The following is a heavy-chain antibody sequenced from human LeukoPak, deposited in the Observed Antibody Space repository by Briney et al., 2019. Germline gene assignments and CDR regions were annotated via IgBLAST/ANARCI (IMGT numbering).Heavy chain of an antibody. Sequence: GASVKVSCKASGYTFTSYDINWVRQAPGQGLEWMGWISAYNGNTNYAQKLQGRVTMTTDTSTSTAYMELRSLRSDDTAVYYCARVDYDILTGYYPGGYWGQGTLVTVSS. J-gene: IGHJ4*02. V-gene: IGHV1-18*01. CDR3: ARVDYDILTGYYPGGY. D-gene: IGHD3-9*01. CDR2: ISAYNGNT. CDR1: GYTFTSYD.